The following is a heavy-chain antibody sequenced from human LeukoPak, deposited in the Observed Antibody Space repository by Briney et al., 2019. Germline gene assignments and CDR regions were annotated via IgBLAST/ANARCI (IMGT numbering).Heavy chain of an antibody. Sequence: PSETLSLTCTVSGGSISSYYWSWIRQPPGKGLEWIGYIYYSGSTNYNPSLKSRVTISVDTSKNQFSLKLSSVTAADTAVYYCARHSGLPFYFDFWGQGTLVTASS. J-gene: IGHJ4*02. D-gene: IGHD3/OR15-3a*01. CDR2: IYYSGST. CDR3: ARHSGLPFYFDF. CDR1: GGSISSYY. V-gene: IGHV4-59*01.